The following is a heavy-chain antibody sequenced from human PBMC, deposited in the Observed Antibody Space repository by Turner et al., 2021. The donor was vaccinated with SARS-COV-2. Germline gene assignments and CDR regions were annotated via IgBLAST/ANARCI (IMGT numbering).Heavy chain of an antibody. Sequence: EVQLVESGGGLVKPGGSLRLSCAASGFTFRSSSLNWVRQAQGKGLEWVSSISSSSSYIYYADSVKGRFTISRDNAKNSLYLKMNSLRAEDTAVYYCARDHRPVVVPAAKRAGSYYYGMDVWGQGTTVTVSS. CDR1: GFTFRSSS. CDR2: ISSSSSYI. D-gene: IGHD2-2*01. J-gene: IGHJ6*02. V-gene: IGHV3-21*01. CDR3: ARDHRPVVVPAAKRAGSYYYGMDV.